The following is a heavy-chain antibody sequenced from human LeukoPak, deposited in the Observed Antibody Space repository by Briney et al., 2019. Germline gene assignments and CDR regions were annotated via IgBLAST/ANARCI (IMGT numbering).Heavy chain of an antibody. J-gene: IGHJ6*02. Sequence: GASVKVSCKASGYTFTSYDINWVRQATGQGLEWMGWMNPNSGNTGYAQKFQGRVTITRNTSISTAYMELSSLRSEDTAVYYCARHIVATPPTYYYYGMDVWGQGTTVTVSS. CDR3: ARHIVATPPTYYYYGMDV. D-gene: IGHD5-12*01. CDR1: GYTFTSYD. CDR2: MNPNSGNT. V-gene: IGHV1-8*03.